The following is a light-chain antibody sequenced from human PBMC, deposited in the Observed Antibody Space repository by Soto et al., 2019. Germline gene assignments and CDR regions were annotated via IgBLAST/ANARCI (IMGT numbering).Light chain of an antibody. Sequence: DIQMTQSPSTLSASVGDRVTITCRASQSISSWLAWYQQKPGKAPKLLIYKASSLESGVPSRFSGSGSGTEFTLTISSLQPDDFVTYYCQQYNSYSVFGQGTKVEIK. V-gene: IGKV1-5*03. CDR3: QQYNSYSV. CDR2: KAS. CDR1: QSISSW. J-gene: IGKJ1*01.